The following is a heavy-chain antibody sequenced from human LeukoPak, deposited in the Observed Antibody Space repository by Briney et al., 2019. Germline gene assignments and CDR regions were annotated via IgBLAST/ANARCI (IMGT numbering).Heavy chain of an antibody. CDR1: NYSFSSGYY. V-gene: IGHV4-38-2*02. CDR3: ARDFRSFVTSFADYYNFYMDV. J-gene: IGHJ6*03. D-gene: IGHD3-3*02. Sequence: SETLSLTYTVSNYSFSSGYYWGWIRPPPGKGLGLIGCIAHSGRTYYNPSLKRRVNISVDTSKNPFSLKLSSVTAADTAVYYCARDFRSFVTSFADYYNFYMDVWGKGTTVSVSS. CDR2: IAHSGRT.